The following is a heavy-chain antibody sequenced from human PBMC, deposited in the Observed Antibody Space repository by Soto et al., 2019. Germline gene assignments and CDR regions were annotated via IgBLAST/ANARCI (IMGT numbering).Heavy chain of an antibody. D-gene: IGHD2-8*02. CDR2: IYSNGGT. CDR1: GGSIRSNDYF. CDR3: ASFLVGATARNDFDS. J-gene: IGHJ4*02. Sequence: LQLQESGPGVVKPSETLSLACSVSGGSIRSNDYFWGWVRQPPGKGLEWVASIYSNGGTCDSPPLKSRATVSIDTSKNQFFLTVRSATAADTAVYYCASFLVGATARNDFDSWGQGTLVTISS. V-gene: IGHV4-39*01.